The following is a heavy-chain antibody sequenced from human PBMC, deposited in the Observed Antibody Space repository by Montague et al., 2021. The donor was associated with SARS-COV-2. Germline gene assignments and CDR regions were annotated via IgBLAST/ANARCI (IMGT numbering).Heavy chain of an antibody. CDR1: GGSFSSDNYF. J-gene: IGHJ5*02. Sequence: SETLSLTCTVSGGSFSSDNYFWGWIRQPPGKGLEWIGSIYYSGGTFYNPSLKSRVTISVDTSRNQFSLTLISVAAAATAVYYCARHAPVDTGMLRTCGWFDAWGQGALVTVSS. D-gene: IGHD5-18*01. CDR3: ARHAPVDTGMLRTCGWFDA. CDR2: IYYSGGT. V-gene: IGHV4-39*01.